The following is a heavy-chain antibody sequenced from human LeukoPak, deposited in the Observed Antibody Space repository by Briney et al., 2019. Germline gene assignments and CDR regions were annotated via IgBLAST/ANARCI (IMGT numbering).Heavy chain of an antibody. Sequence: SETLSLTCAVYGGSFSGYYWSWIRQPPGKGLEWIGEINHSGSTNYNPSLKSRVTISVDTSKNQFSLKLSSVTAADTAVYYCARLPPYCSGGSCSRGRNHGVWAMGFDPWGQGTLVTVSS. D-gene: IGHD2-15*01. CDR1: GGSFSGYY. CDR2: INHSGST. CDR3: ARLPPYCSGGSCSRGRNHGVWAMGFDP. J-gene: IGHJ5*02. V-gene: IGHV4-34*01.